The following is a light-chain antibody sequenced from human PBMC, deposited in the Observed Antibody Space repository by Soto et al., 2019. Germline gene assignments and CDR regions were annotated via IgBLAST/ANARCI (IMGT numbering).Light chain of an antibody. CDR1: QSISTW. CDR3: QHCDNYLIT. CDR2: DAS. J-gene: IGKJ5*01. V-gene: IGKV1-5*01. Sequence: DIQMTQSPSPLSASIGDRVTITCQASQSISTWLAWYQQKPGKAPNLIIYDASRLESGVPSRFSGTGFGAECTLTISGLQPEDVATYFCQHCDNYLITLGQGTRLEIK.